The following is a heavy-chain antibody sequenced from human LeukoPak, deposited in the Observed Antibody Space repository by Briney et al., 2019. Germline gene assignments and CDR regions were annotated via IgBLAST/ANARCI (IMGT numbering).Heavy chain of an antibody. Sequence: GGSLRLSCAASGFTFSSYGMHWVRQAPGKGLEWVAVIWYDGSDKYYADSVKGRFTISRDNSKNTLYLQMNSLGAEDTAVYYCAKDKDYGYYMDVWGKGTTVTVSS. CDR2: IWYDGSDK. CDR1: GFTFSSYG. CDR3: AKDKDYGYYMDV. J-gene: IGHJ6*03. V-gene: IGHV3-33*06. D-gene: IGHD3-16*01.